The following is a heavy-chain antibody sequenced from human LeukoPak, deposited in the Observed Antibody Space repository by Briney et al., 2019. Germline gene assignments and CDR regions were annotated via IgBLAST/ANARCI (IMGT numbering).Heavy chain of an antibody. V-gene: IGHV1-8*01. J-gene: IGHJ5*02. CDR3: ARDMGAIKYNWYDP. D-gene: IGHD1-26*01. CDR1: GYTFTSYD. Sequence: PRASVKVSCKASGYTFTSYDINWVRQATGQGLEWMGWMNPNSGNTGYAQKFQGRVTMTRNTSISTAYMELSSLRSEDTAVYYCARDMGAIKYNWYDPWGQGTLVTVSS. CDR2: MNPNSGNT.